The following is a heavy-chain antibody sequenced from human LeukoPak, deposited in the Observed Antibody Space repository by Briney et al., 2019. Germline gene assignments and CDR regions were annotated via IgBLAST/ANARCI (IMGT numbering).Heavy chain of an antibody. CDR2: ISGSGDAT. CDR3: VRGAGSRPFDY. D-gene: IGHD6-19*01. V-gene: IGHV3-23*01. J-gene: IGHJ4*02. Sequence: PGGSLRLSCAASGFTFSTYGMSWVRQAPGKGLEWVSVISGSGDATFYADSVKGWFTISRDNSENTLNLQMNSLRAEDTAVYYCVRGAGSRPFDYWGQGTLITVSS. CDR1: GFTFSTYG.